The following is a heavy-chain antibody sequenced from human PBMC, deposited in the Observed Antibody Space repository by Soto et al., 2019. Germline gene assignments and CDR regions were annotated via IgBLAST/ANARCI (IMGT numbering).Heavy chain of an antibody. CDR1: GFTFTSSA. CDR3: AAEGSRAPDLDY. CDR2: IVVGSGNT. J-gene: IGHJ4*02. Sequence: SVKVSCKASGFTFTSSAVQWVRQARGQRLEWIGWIVVGSGNTNYAQKFQERVTITRDMSTSTAYMELSSLRSEDTAVYYCAAEGSRAPDLDYWGQGTLVTVSS. V-gene: IGHV1-58*01. D-gene: IGHD2-15*01.